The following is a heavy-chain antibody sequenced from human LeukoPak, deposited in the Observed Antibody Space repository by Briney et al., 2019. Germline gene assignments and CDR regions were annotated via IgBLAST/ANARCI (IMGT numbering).Heavy chain of an antibody. CDR3: ARDLGFGYFDY. J-gene: IGHJ4*02. CDR1: GYSISSGYY. CDR2: IYHSGRT. Sequence: SETLSLTCTVSGYSISSGYYWGWIRQPPGKGLEWIGSIYHSGRTFYNPSLKSRVTISVDTSKNQFSLKLSAVTAADTAVYYCARDLGFGYFDYWGQGTLVTVSS. D-gene: IGHD3-16*01. V-gene: IGHV4-38-2*02.